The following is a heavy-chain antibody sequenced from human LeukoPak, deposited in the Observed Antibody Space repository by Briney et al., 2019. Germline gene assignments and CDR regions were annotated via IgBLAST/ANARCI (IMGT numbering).Heavy chain of an antibody. CDR1: GFTFTNYA. Sequence: QSGGSLRLSCAASGFTFTNYAMTWVRQAPGKGLEWVSVIGASGADTYYSDSVKGRFTVSKDNSQNTLFLHMSSLRAEDTAVYFCARRSRDTSGYYLGAFHDWGQGTTVTVSS. CDR3: ARRSRDTSGYYLGAFHD. D-gene: IGHD3-22*01. J-gene: IGHJ3*01. CDR2: IGASGADT. V-gene: IGHV3-23*01.